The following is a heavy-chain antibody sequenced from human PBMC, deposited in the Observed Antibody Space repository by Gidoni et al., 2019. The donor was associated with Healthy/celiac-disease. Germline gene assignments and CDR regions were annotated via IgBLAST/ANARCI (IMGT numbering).Heavy chain of an antibody. CDR2: INSDGSST. D-gene: IGHD1-1*01. V-gene: IGHV3-74*01. CDR3: ARVGKAFDAFDI. CDR1: GFTFSSYW. Sequence: EVQLVESGGGLVQPGGSLRLSCAASGFTFSSYWMHWVRQAPGKGLVWVSRINSDGSSTSYADSVKGRFTISRDNAKNTLYLQMNSLRAEDTAVYYCARVGKAFDAFDIWGQGTMVTVSS. J-gene: IGHJ3*02.